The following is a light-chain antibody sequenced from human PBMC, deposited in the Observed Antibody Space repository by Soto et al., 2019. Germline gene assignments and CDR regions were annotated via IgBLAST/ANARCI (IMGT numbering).Light chain of an antibody. J-gene: IGLJ3*02. CDR2: SNN. Sequence: QSVLTQPPSASGTPGQKVTISCSGSSSNIGSNTVNWYQQLPGTAPKLLIYSNNQRPSGVPDRFSGSESGTSASLAISGLKSEDEGDYYCAAWDDSLNGRWVFGGGTKLTVL. CDR1: SSNIGSNT. V-gene: IGLV1-44*01. CDR3: AAWDDSLNGRWV.